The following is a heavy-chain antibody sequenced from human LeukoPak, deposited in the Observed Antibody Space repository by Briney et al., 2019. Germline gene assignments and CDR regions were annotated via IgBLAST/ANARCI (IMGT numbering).Heavy chain of an antibody. CDR1: GYLFTSYW. CDR2: IYPGDSDT. CDR3: ARAPGSGFDP. Sequence: GESLKISCKGSGYLFTSYWSGWVRQLPGKGLEWMEIIYPGDSDTRYNPSFQGQATISADKSIRTAYLQGSSLKASDTAMYFCARAPGSGFDPWGQGTLVTVSS. V-gene: IGHV5-51*01. J-gene: IGHJ5*02.